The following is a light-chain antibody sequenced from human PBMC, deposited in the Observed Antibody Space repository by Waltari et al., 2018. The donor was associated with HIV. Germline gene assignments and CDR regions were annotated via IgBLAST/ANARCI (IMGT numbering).Light chain of an antibody. V-gene: IGLV1-44*01. J-gene: IGLJ2*01. CDR3: AAWDDSLNGPV. Sequence: QSVLTQSPSASGTPGQRVTISCSGSGSNIGSNNVHWYQQVPGTAPKLLIYRNNRQPSGVADRFSGSKSGASASLAISGLQSEDEADYYCAAWDDSLNGPVFGGGTRLTVL. CDR1: GSNIGSNN. CDR2: RNN.